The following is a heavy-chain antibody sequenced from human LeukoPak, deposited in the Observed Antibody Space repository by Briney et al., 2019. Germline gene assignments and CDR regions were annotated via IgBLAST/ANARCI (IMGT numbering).Heavy chain of an antibody. J-gene: IGHJ4*02. D-gene: IGHD3-10*01. CDR3: ARTRYYYNSRSYGAPYYFDY. V-gene: IGHV4-59*08. Sequence: SETLSLTCTVSGGSISSYYWSWVRQPPGKGLEWIGFVYYTGSTNYSPSLKSRVTISVDTSKNQFSLKLSSVTAADTAVYYCARTRYYYNSRSYGAPYYFDYWGQGTLVTVSS. CDR2: VYYTGST. CDR1: GGSISSYY.